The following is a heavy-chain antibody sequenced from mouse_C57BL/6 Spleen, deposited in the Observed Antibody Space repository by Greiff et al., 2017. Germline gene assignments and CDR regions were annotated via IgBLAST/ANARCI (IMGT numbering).Heavy chain of an antibody. Sequence: QVQLQQPGAELVRPGTSVKSSCKASGYTFTSYWMHWVKQRPGQGLEWIGVIDPSDSYTNYNQKFKGKATLTVDTSSSTAYMQLSSLTSEDSAVYYCARLNWDFAYWGQGTLVTVSA. J-gene: IGHJ3*01. CDR2: IDPSDSYT. CDR3: ARLNWDFAY. D-gene: IGHD4-1*01. CDR1: GYTFTSYW. V-gene: IGHV1-59*01.